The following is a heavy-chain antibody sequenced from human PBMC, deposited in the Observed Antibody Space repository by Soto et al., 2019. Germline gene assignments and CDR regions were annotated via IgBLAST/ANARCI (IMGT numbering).Heavy chain of an antibody. CDR2: IHYSGST. Sequence: PSETLSLTCTVSGGSISSYYWSWIRQPPGKGLEWIGYIHYSGSTNYNPSLKSRVTISVDTSKNQFSLKLSSVTAADTAVYYCARRWGRTFDYWGQGTLVTSPQ. V-gene: IGHV4-59*08. CDR1: GGSISSYY. CDR3: ARRWGRTFDY. J-gene: IGHJ4*02. D-gene: IGHD1-26*01.